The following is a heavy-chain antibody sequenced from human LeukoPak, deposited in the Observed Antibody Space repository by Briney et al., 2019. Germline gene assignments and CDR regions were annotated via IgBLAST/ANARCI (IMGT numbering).Heavy chain of an antibody. J-gene: IGHJ4*02. Sequence: GGSLRLSCAASGFTFSHYGMHWVRLAPGKGLEWVSAISGSGGSTYYADSVKGRFTISRDNSKNTLYLQMNSLRTEDTAVYYCAKPPAYCGGDCYLLDYWGQGTLVTVSS. CDR2: ISGSGGST. CDR3: AKPPAYCGGDCYLLDY. CDR1: GFTFSHYG. D-gene: IGHD2-21*02. V-gene: IGHV3-23*01.